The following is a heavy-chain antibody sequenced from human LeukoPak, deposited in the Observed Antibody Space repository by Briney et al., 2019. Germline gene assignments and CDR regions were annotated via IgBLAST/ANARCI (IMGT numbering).Heavy chain of an antibody. J-gene: IGHJ5*02. Sequence: VASVKVSCKASGYTFTSYGISWVRQATGQGLEWMGWMNPNSGNTGYAQKFQGRVTMTRNTSISTAYMELSSLRSEDTAVYYCARGKAHQLLPYNWFDPWGQGTLVTVSS. D-gene: IGHD2-2*01. V-gene: IGHV1-8*02. CDR1: GYTFTSYG. CDR3: ARGKAHQLLPYNWFDP. CDR2: MNPNSGNT.